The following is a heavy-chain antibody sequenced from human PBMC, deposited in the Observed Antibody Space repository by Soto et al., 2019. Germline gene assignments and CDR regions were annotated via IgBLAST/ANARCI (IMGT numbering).Heavy chain of an antibody. CDR2: IIPIFGTA. V-gene: IGHV1-69*13. CDR3: ARDGNYYDSSGYYYEGNWFDP. CDR1: GGTFSSYA. J-gene: IGHJ5*02. Sequence: VKVSCKASGGTFSSYAISWVRQAPGQGLEWMGGIIPIFGTANYAQKFQGRVTITADESTSTAYMELSSLRSEDTAVYYCARDGNYYDSSGYYYEGNWFDPWGQGTLVTVSS. D-gene: IGHD3-22*01.